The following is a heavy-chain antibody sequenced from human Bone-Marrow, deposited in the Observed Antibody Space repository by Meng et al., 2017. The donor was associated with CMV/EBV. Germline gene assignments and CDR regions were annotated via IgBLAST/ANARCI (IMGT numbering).Heavy chain of an antibody. D-gene: IGHD6-6*01. CDR2: INPTGSST. CDR1: GFTSTNHY. CDR3: ARDNSDSTSSWWFDP. J-gene: IGHJ5*02. V-gene: IGHV1-46*01. Sequence: ASVKVSCKASGFTSTNHYMHRVRQAPGQGLEWMAIINPTGSSTAYAQKFQGRVTVTRDTSTSTVYMELGSLRSEDTAVYYCARDNSDSTSSWWFDPWGQGTLVTVSS.